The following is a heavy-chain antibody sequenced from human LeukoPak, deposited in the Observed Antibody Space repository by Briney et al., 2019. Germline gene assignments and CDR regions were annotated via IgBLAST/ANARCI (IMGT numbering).Heavy chain of an antibody. CDR1: GGSSSSYY. D-gene: IGHD5-18*01. V-gene: IGHV4-59*01. CDR3: ARVKTAGMDV. CDR2: IYYSGST. J-gene: IGHJ6*02. Sequence: SETLSLTCTVSGGSSSSYYWSWIRQPPGKGLEWIGYIYYSGSTNYNPSLKSRVTISVDTSKNQFSLKLSSVTAADTAVYYCARVKTAGMDVWGQGTTVTVSS.